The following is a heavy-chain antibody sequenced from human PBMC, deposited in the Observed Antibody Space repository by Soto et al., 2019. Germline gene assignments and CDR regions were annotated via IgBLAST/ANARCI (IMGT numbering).Heavy chain of an antibody. D-gene: IGHD1-1*01. Sequence: SVRVSFKASGGTCSSYTISWVRQAPGQGLEWMGRIIPILGIANYAQKFQGRVTITADKSTSTAYMELSSLRSEDTAVYYCARALFTWNDVDYYYMDVWGEGTTVTGSS. CDR2: IIPILGIA. CDR3: ARALFTWNDVDYYYMDV. CDR1: GGTCSSYT. V-gene: IGHV1-69*02. J-gene: IGHJ6*03.